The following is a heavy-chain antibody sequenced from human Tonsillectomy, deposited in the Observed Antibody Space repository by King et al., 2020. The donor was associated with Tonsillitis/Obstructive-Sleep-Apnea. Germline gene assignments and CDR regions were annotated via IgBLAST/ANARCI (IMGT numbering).Heavy chain of an antibody. D-gene: IGHD3-22*01. Sequence: HVQLVESGPGLVKPSETLSLTCTVSGGSISTYYWSWIRQPPGKGLEWIGYIYYSGSTNYNPSLKSRVTISIDTSKNQFSLKLSSVTAADTAIYYCARVYYYVRSGYFYLKANWFDPGGQGTLVPVSS. CDR1: GGSISTYY. CDR3: ARVYYYVRSGYFYLKANWFDP. V-gene: IGHV4-59*12. CDR2: IYYSGST. J-gene: IGHJ5*02.